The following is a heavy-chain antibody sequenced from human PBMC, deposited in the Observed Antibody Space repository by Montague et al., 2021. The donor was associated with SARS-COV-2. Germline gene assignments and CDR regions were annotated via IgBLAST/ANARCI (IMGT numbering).Heavy chain of an antibody. CDR1: GGSISSSSYY. CDR3: ARVISRQNNIVVVGRYYFDY. D-gene: IGHD2-15*01. CDR2: IYYSGST. V-gene: IGHV4-39*07. Sequence: SETLSLTCTVSGGSISSSSYYWGWIRQPPGKGLEWIGSIYYSGSTYYNPSLKSRVTISVDTSKNQFSLKLSSVTAADTAVYYCARVISRQNNIVVVGRYYFDYWGQGTLVTVSS. J-gene: IGHJ4*02.